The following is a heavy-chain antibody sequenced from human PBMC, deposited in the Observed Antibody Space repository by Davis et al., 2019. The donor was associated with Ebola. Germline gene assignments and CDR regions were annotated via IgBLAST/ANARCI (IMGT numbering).Heavy chain of an antibody. V-gene: IGHV4-39*01. CDR3: ARMSYFTSGVPRGLDV. J-gene: IGHJ6*02. CDR1: GGSVSSGGYY. CDR2: IYYSGST. Sequence: SETLSLTCTVSGGSVSSGGYYWGWIRQPPGKGLEWIGSIYYSGSTYYTPSLKIRVTISVDTSKNQFSLKLTSVTAADTAVYFCARMSYFTSGVPRGLDVWGQGTTVTVSS. D-gene: IGHD3-10*01.